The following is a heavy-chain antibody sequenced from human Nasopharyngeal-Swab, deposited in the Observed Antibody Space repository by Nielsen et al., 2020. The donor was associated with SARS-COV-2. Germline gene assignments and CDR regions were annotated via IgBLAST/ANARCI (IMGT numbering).Heavy chain of an antibody. D-gene: IGHD3-3*01. CDR2: ISWDGGST. CDR1: GFTFDDYA. V-gene: IGHV3-43D*03. J-gene: IGHJ4*02. Sequence: GGSLRLSCAASGFTFDDYAMHWVRQAPGKGLEWVSLISWDGGSTYYADSVKGRFTISRDNSKNSLYLQMSNVTVEDTGVYYCAREYGSGYSSNFDSWGQGTLVTVSS. CDR3: AREYGSGYSSNFDS.